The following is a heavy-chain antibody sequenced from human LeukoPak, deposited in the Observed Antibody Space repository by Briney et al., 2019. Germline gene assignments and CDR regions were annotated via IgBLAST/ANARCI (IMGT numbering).Heavy chain of an antibody. V-gene: IGHV3-48*03. CDR3: ARVHYYDSSGYYLDY. D-gene: IGHD3-22*01. CDR1: GFTFSSYE. Sequence: GGSLRLSCGASGFTFSSYEMNWVRQAPGKGLEWVSYISSSGSTIYYADSVKGRFTISRDNAKNSLYLQMNSLRAEDTAVYYCARVHYYDSSGYYLDYWGQGTLVTVSS. CDR2: ISSSGSTI. J-gene: IGHJ4*02.